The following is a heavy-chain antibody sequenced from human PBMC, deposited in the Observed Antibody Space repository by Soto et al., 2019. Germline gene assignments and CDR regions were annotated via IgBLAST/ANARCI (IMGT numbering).Heavy chain of an antibody. CDR2: IRNKVNSYAT. Sequence: GGSLRLSCAASGFTFSVSAVHWVRQASGKGLEWIGRIRNKVNSYATVYPASVRGRFRLPRDDSKNTAYLQMNSLRTDDTAVYYCATPPNVDGGVGGRYFDLWGRGTLVTVSS. CDR3: ATPPNVDGGVGGRYFDL. CDR1: GFTFSVSA. V-gene: IGHV3-73*01. J-gene: IGHJ2*01. D-gene: IGHD4-17*01.